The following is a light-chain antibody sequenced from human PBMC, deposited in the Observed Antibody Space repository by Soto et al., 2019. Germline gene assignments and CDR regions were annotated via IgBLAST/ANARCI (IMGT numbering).Light chain of an antibody. J-gene: IGLJ1*01. CDR1: SSDVGNYDY. CDR2: AVS. Sequence: QSALTQPASVSGSPGQSITISCTGTSSDVGNYDYVSWYQQYPGKAPRLMIYAVSRRPSGVSNRFSGSKSGNTASLTISGLQAEDEADSYCTSYTPSSTSVFGTGTKVTVL. V-gene: IGLV2-14*03. CDR3: TSYTPSSTSV.